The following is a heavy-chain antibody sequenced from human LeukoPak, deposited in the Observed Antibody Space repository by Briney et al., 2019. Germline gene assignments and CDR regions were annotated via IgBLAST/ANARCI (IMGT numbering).Heavy chain of an antibody. V-gene: IGHV3-20*04. CDR2: INWNGGST. CDR1: GFTFDDYG. CDR3: ARRDIVVVPAAIIGAFDI. J-gene: IGHJ3*02. D-gene: IGHD2-2*02. Sequence: GGSLRLSCAASGFTFDDYGMSWVRQAPGKGLEWVSGINWNGGSTGYADSVKGRFTISRDNAKNSLYLQMNSLRAEDSALYYCARRDIVVVPAAIIGAFDIWGQGTMVTVSS.